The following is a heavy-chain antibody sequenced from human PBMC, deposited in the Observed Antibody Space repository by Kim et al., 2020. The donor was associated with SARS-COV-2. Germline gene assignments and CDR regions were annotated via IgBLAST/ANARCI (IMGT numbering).Heavy chain of an antibody. CDR2: IYSGGST. CDR1: GFTVSSNY. D-gene: IGHD6-13*01. CDR3: ARAAAGTRYYYYGMDV. J-gene: IGHJ6*02. Sequence: GGSLRLSCAASGFTVSSNYMSWVRQAPGKGLEWVSVIYSGGSTYYADSVKGRFTISRHNSKNTLYLQMNSLRAEDTAVYYCARAAAGTRYYYYGMDVWGQGTTVTVSS. V-gene: IGHV3-53*04.